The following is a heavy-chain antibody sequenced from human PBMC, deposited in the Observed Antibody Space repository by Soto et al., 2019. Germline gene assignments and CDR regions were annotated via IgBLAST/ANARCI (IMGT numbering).Heavy chain of an antibody. CDR1: GFSFRSYG. D-gene: IGHD6-19*01. J-gene: IGHJ4*02. CDR3: VKKEDRSGWGGDY. CDR2: ISDDVKNI. Sequence: GGSLRLSCAASGFSFRSYGMHWVRQAPDKGLEGVALISDDVKNIYYADSVKGRFTISRDNSKNTLFLQMNSLRDEDTAVYYCVKKEDRSGWGGDYWGQGTLVTVSS. V-gene: IGHV3-30*18.